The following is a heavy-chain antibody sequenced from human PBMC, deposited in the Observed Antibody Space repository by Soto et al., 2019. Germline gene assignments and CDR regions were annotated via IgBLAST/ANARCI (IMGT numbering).Heavy chain of an antibody. V-gene: IGHV3-73*01. CDR3: TRHLADY. Sequence: EVQLVESGGGLVQPGGSLKLSCAASGFTFSDSAMHWVRQASGKGLEWVGRIRSTVNSYATEYAASVKGRFTISRDDSKNTAYLQMNSLRPEDTAVYYCTRHLADYWGQGTLVTVSS. J-gene: IGHJ4*02. CDR2: IRSTVNSYAT. CDR1: GFTFSDSA.